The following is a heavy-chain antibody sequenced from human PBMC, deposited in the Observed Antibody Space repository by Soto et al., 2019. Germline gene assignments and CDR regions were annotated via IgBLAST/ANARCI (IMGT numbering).Heavy chain of an antibody. J-gene: IGHJ4*02. CDR1: GYSLTSYW. V-gene: IGHV5-10-1*01. Sequence: GESLKISCKGSGYSLTSYWLRWVRQMPGKGLEWMGRIDPSDSYTNYSPSFQGHVTISADKSISTAYLQWSSLKASDTAMYYCATGNAAFFNYWGQGTLVTVSS. D-gene: IGHD2-2*01. CDR2: IDPSDSYT. CDR3: ATGNAAFFNY.